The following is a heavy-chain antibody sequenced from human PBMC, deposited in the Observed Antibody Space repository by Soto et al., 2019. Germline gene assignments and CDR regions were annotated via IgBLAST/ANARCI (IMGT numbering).Heavy chain of an antibody. Sequence: PSETLSLTCTVSGGSISSGGYYWSWIRQHPGKGLEWIGYIYYSGSTYYNPSLKSRVTISVDTSKNQFSLKLSSVTAADTAVYYCARNQAGPRYDFWSGYPGADYYGMDVWGQGTTVTVSS. D-gene: IGHD3-3*01. CDR3: ARNQAGPRYDFWSGYPGADYYGMDV. V-gene: IGHV4-31*03. CDR2: IYYSGST. CDR1: GGSISSGGYY. J-gene: IGHJ6*02.